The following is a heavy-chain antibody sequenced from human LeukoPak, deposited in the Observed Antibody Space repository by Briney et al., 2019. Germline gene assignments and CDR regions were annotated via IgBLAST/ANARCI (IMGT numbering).Heavy chain of an antibody. CDR3: AREYPTTLGTYYYYGMDV. J-gene: IGHJ6*02. Sequence: ASVNVSCKASGGTFSIYAISWVRQAPGQGLEGMGGIIPIFGTAKYAQKFQGRVTITADESTSTAYMELSSLRSEDTAMYYCAREYPTTLGTYYYYGMDVWGQGTTVTVSS. V-gene: IGHV1-69*13. D-gene: IGHD1-1*01. CDR2: IIPIFGTA. CDR1: GGTFSIYA.